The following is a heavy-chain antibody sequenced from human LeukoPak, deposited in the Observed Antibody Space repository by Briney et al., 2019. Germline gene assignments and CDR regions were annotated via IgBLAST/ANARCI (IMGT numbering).Heavy chain of an antibody. D-gene: IGHD5-12*01. CDR3: GGGYSGYAPYYYYGMDV. V-gene: IGHV3-30*04. J-gene: IGHJ6*04. CDR1: GFTFSSYA. CDR2: ISYDGSNK. Sequence: PGGSLRLSCAASGFTFSSYAMHWVRQAPGKGLEWVAVISYDGSNKYYADSVKGRFTISRDNSKNTLYLQMNSLRAEDTAVYYCGGGYSGYAPYYYYGMDVWGKGTTVTVSS.